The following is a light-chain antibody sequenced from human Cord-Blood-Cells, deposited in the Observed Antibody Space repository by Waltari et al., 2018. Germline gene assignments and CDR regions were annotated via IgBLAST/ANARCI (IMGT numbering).Light chain of an antibody. V-gene: IGKV1-39*01. Sequence: DFQMTKTPSSLSASVADRVTITCRASQSISSYLNWYQQKPGKAPKPLIYAASSLQIGVPSRFSGSGSCTDFTLTISSRQPEDVATYYCQQSYSTPRSFGGGTKVEIK. J-gene: IGKJ4*01. CDR2: AAS. CDR3: QQSYSTPRS. CDR1: QSISSY.